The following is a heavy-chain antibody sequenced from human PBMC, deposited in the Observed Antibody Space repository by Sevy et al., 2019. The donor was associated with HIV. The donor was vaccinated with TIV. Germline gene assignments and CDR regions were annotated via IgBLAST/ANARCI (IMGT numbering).Heavy chain of an antibody. Sequence: SETLSLTCAVYGGSFSDYYWSWIRQPPGKGLEWIGEINHSGSTNYNPSLKSRVTISVDTSKNQFSLKLSSVTAADTAVYYCARGIAAASFYYWGQGTLVTVSS. CDR2: INHSGST. J-gene: IGHJ4*02. CDR1: GGSFSDYY. V-gene: IGHV4-34*01. CDR3: ARGIAAASFYY. D-gene: IGHD6-13*01.